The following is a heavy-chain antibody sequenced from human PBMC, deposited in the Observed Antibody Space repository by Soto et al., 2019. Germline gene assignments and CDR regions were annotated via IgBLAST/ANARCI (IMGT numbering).Heavy chain of an antibody. D-gene: IGHD3-22*01. V-gene: IGHV1-46*01. CDR1: GYTFTSYY. Sequence: ASVKVSCKASGYTFTSYYMHWVRQAPGQGLEWMGITNPSGGSTSYAQKFQGRITISRDHSKDTLYLQMNSLKTEDTAVYYCTTGLSNGYYNFDYWGQGTPVTVSS. CDR2: TNPSGGST. CDR3: TTGLSNGYYNFDY. J-gene: IGHJ4*02.